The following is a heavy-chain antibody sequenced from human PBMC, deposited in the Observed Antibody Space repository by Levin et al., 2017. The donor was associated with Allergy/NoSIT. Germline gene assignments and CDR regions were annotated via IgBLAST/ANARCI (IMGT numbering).Heavy chain of an antibody. V-gene: IGHV4-34*01. CDR2: INHSGST. CDR1: GGSFSGYY. D-gene: IGHD3-10*01. Sequence: RPSETLSLTCAVYGGSFSGYYWSWIRQPPGKGLELIGEINHSGSTTYNPSLKSRVTMSVDTSKNQFSLTLSSVTAADTAVYFCAGDPWYFGSGSYPRKGNWFDPWGQGTLVTVSA. J-gene: IGHJ5*02. CDR3: AGDPWYFGSGSYPRKGNWFDP.